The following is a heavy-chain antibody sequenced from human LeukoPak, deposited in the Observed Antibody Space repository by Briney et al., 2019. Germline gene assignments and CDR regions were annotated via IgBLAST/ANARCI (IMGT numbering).Heavy chain of an antibody. CDR3: ARVGSDY. J-gene: IGHJ4*02. Sequence: GGSLRLSCAASGFGFSNFWMSWVRQAPGKGPEWVANIKEDGSLKNYVDSVEGRFTVSRDNAKNTLYLQMNSLRLEDTAVYYCARVGSDYWGQGTLVTVSS. CDR2: IKEDGSLK. V-gene: IGHV3-7*01. CDR1: GFGFSNFW. D-gene: IGHD1-26*01.